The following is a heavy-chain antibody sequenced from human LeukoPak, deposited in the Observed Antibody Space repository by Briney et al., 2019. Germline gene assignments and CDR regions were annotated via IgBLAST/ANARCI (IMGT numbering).Heavy chain of an antibody. CDR1: GGSISSYY. V-gene: IGHV4-59*01. D-gene: IGHD6-13*01. J-gene: IGHJ4*02. CDR3: AREVEGEGIAINYFDY. Sequence: PSETLSLTCTVSGGSISSYYWSWIRQPPGKGLEWIGYIYYSGSTNYNPSLKSRVTISVDTSKNQFSLKLSSVTAADTAVYYCAREVEGEGIAINYFDYWGQGTLVTVSS. CDR2: IYYSGST.